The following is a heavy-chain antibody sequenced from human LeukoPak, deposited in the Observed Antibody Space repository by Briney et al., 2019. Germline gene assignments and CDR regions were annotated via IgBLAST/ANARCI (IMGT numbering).Heavy chain of an antibody. CDR3: ARGGYSYGYRS. CDR1: GGTLSSYA. J-gene: IGHJ3*01. D-gene: IGHD5-18*01. V-gene: IGHV1-69*13. Sequence: VASVKVSCKASGGTLSSYAISWVRQAPGQGLEWMGGIIPIFGTANYAQKFQGRVTITADESTSTAYMELSSLRSEDTAVYYCARGGYSYGYRSWGQGTMVTVSS. CDR2: IIPIFGTA.